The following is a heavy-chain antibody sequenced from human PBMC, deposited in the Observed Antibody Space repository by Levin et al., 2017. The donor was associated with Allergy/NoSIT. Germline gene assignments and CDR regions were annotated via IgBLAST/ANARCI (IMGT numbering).Heavy chain of an antibody. D-gene: IGHD6-19*01. Sequence: SCAASGFTFSSYGMNWVRQAPGKGLEWVAVIWYDGSNKYYADSVQGRFTISRDTSKNTLYLQMNSLRAEDTAVYYCARDYPFSAVGGRSEGRPYDSYDIDGWGQGTAVTVS. CDR3: ARDYPFSAVGGRSEGRPYDSYDIDG. CDR1: GFTFSSYG. J-gene: IGHJ6*02. CDR2: IWYDGSNK. V-gene: IGHV3-33*01.